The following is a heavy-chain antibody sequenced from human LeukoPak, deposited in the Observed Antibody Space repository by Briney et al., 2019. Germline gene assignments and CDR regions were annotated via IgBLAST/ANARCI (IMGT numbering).Heavy chain of an antibody. D-gene: IGHD1-26*01. V-gene: IGHV4-59*01. J-gene: IGHJ6*02. CDR3: ARDGVGALYGMDV. CDR2: IYYSGST. Sequence: NPSETLSLTCTVSGGSISSYYWSWIRQPPGKGLEWIGYIYYSGSTNYNPSLKSRVTTSVDTSKNQFSLKLSSVTAADTAVYYCARDGVGALYGMDVWGQGTTVTVSS. CDR1: GGSISSYY.